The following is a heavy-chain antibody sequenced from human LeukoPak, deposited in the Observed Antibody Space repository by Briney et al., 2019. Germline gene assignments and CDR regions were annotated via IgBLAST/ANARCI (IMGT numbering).Heavy chain of an antibody. Sequence: SETLSLTCTVSGGSISRHYWSWIRQPPGKGLEWIGSIYYSGSTYYNPSLKSRVTISVDTSKNQFSLKLSSVTAADTAVYYCASNFFDTFNWFDPWGQGTLVTVSS. CDR3: ASNFFDTFNWFDP. CDR2: IYYSGST. D-gene: IGHD3-9*01. V-gene: IGHV4-39*07. CDR1: GGSISRHY. J-gene: IGHJ5*02.